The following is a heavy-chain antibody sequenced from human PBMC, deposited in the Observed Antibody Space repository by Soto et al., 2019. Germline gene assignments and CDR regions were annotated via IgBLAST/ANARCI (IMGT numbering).Heavy chain of an antibody. Sequence: QVQLQESGPGLVNPSETLSLTFTGSGGSISSYYLSWIRQPPGKGLGWIGYIYYSGSTNYNTSLKCRITISVDTSKNQFSMNLSSVTAADTAVDYCARLPYYSYGMDVWCQGTTVTVSS. V-gene: IGHV4-59*01. CDR1: GGSISSYY. J-gene: IGHJ6*02. CDR3: ARLPYYSYGMDV. CDR2: IYYSGST.